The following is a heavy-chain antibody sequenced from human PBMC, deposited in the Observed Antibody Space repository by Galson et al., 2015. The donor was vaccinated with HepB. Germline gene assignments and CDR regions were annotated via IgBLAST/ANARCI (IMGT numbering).Heavy chain of an antibody. CDR3: ATLYFPLPAAINYYGMDV. CDR2: FDPEDGET. Sequence: SVKVSCKVSGYTLTELSMHWVRQAPGKGLEWMGGFDPEDGETIYAQKFQGRVTMTEDTSTDTAYMELSSLRSEDTAVYYCATLYFPLPAAINYYGMDVWGQGTTVTVSS. V-gene: IGHV1-24*01. CDR1: GYTLTELS. J-gene: IGHJ6*02. D-gene: IGHD2-2*01.